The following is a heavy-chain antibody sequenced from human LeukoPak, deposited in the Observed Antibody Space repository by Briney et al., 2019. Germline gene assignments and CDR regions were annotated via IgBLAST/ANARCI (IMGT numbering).Heavy chain of an antibody. Sequence: GGSLRLSCIASGFTLSSYEMSWIRQAPGKGLEWVSGISPNGVITYYADSVKGRFTISRDNSKNTLYLHMKSLRDEDTAVYYCAKEATVTPGNVNWFDTWGQGTLVTVSS. D-gene: IGHD4-17*01. CDR2: ISPNGVIT. CDR3: AKEATVTPGNVNWFDT. V-gene: IGHV3-23*01. J-gene: IGHJ5*02. CDR1: GFTLSSYE.